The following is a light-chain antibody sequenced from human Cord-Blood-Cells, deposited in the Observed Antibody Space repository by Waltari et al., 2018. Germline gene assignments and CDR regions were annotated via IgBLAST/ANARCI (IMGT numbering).Light chain of an antibody. Sequence: DIQMTQSPSSLSASVGDSVTITCQASQDISNYLNWYQQKAGKAPKLLIYDASNLKTGVPSRFSGSGSGTDFTFTISSLQPEDIATYYCQQYDNLLTFGGGTKVEIK. J-gene: IGKJ4*01. CDR1: QDISNY. V-gene: IGKV1-33*01. CDR2: DAS. CDR3: QQYDNLLT.